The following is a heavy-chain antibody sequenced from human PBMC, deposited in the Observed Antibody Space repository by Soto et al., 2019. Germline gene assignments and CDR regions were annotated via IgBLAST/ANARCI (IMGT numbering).Heavy chain of an antibody. Sequence: QVQLVESGGGVVQPGRSLRLSCAASGFTFSSYGMHWVRQAPGKGLEWVAVIWYDGSNKYYADSVKGRFTISRDNSKNPLYLQMNSLRAEDTAVYYCARGGLRGDAFDIWGQGTMVTVSS. D-gene: IGHD5-12*01. CDR3: ARGGLRGDAFDI. J-gene: IGHJ3*02. CDR2: IWYDGSNK. CDR1: GFTFSSYG. V-gene: IGHV3-33*01.